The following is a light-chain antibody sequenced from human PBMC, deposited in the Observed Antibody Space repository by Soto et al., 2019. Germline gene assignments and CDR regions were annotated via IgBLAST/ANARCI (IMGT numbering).Light chain of an antibody. Sequence: QSALTQPASVSGSVGQSITISCTGTSSDVGGYDFVSWYQHHPGKAPKLIIYEVRTRPSGVSDRFSGSKSGNTASLTISGLQAEDEADYYCSSYTSSSTLEVFGGGTKLTVL. CDR2: EVR. CDR1: SSDVGGYDF. CDR3: SSYTSSSTLEV. V-gene: IGLV2-14*01. J-gene: IGLJ3*02.